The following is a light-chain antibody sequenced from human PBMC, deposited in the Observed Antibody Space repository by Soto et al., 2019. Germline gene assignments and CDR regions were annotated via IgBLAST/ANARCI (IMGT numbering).Light chain of an antibody. J-gene: IGKJ1*01. CDR3: QQYNNWPWT. CDR2: GAS. CDR1: QSVCSN. V-gene: IGKV3-15*01. Sequence: EIVRTQSPATLSVSPGERATLSCRSSQSVCSNLAWYQQKPGRAPRLLIYGASTRATGIPARFSGSGSGTEFTLTISSLQSEDFAVYYCQQYNNWPWTFGQGTKVEIK.